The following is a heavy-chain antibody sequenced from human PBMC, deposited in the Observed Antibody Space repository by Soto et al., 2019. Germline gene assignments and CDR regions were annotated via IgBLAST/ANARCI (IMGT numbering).Heavy chain of an antibody. J-gene: IGHJ4*02. CDR3: ARGLAAAGTWFDY. V-gene: IGHV1-3*01. D-gene: IGHD6-13*01. CDR1: GYTFTSYA. CDR2: INAGNGNT. Sequence: QVQLVQSGAEVKKPGASVKVSCKASGYTFTSYAMHWVRQAPGQRLEWMGWINAGNGNTKYSQKFQGRVTITRDTSASTAYMALSSLRSEDTAVYYCARGLAAAGTWFDYWGQGTLVTVSS.